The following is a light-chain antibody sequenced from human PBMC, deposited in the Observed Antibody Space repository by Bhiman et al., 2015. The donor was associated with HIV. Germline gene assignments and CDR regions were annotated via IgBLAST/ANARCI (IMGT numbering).Light chain of an antibody. CDR2: DVS. CDR1: SSDIGDYNY. V-gene: IGLV2-11*01. CDR3: CAYADSSSLPHV. Sequence: QSALTQPRSVSGSPGQSVTISCIGTSSDIGDYNYVSWYQQHPGKAPKVLIHDVSKRPSGVPDRFSGSRSGNTASLTISGLQADDEADYYCCAYADSSSLPHVFGTGTMVSVL. J-gene: IGLJ1*01.